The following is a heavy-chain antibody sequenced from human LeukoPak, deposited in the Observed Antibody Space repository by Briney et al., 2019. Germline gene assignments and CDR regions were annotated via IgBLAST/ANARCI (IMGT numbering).Heavy chain of an antibody. V-gene: IGHV3-23*01. CDR2: ISGSGGST. CDR1: GFTFSSYS. Sequence: GGSLRLSCAASGFTFSSYSMNWVRQAPGKGLEWVSAISGSGGSTYYADSVKGRFTISRDNSKNTLYLQMNSLRAEDTAVYYCARTIQLWDDFDYWGQGTLVTVSS. D-gene: IGHD5-18*01. J-gene: IGHJ4*02. CDR3: ARTIQLWDDFDY.